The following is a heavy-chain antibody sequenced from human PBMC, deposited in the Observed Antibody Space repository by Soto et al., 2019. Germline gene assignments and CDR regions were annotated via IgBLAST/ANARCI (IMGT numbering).Heavy chain of an antibody. V-gene: IGHV3-23*01. Sequence: EVQLLESGGGLVQPGGSLRLSCAASGFTFSSYAMSWVRQAPGQGLEWVSVISGSGGSTYYADSVKGRFTIARDNSKNTLYPQMNSLRAEDPAVYCCAKDGGGSKGGGDYWGQGTLVTVSS. J-gene: IGHJ4*02. D-gene: IGHD1-26*01. CDR3: AKDGGGSKGGGDY. CDR1: GFTFSSYA. CDR2: ISGSGGST.